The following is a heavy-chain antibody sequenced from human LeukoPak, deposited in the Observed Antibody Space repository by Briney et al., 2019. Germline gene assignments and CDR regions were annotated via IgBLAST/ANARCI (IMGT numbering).Heavy chain of an antibody. J-gene: IGHJ3*02. D-gene: IGHD1-26*01. V-gene: IGHV1-69*05. CDR3: ASASGSYHDAFDI. CDR1: GGSCSSYA. CDR2: IIPIFGTA. Sequence: GAGVRVGCKASGGSCSSYASSWGRQAPGQGLEWMGGIIPIFGTANYAQKFQGRVTITTDESTSTAYMKLSSLRSEDTAVYYCASASGSYHDAFDIWGQGTMVTVSS.